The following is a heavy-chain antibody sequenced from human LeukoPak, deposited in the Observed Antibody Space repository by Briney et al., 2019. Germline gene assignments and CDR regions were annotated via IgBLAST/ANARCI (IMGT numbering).Heavy chain of an antibody. J-gene: IGHJ4*02. V-gene: IGHV3-30*02. CDR3: ARESESYDSSGSTFKY. CDR2: IRYDGSNK. D-gene: IGHD3-22*01. Sequence: GGSLRLSCAASGFTFSSYGIHWVRQAPGKGLEWVAFIRYDGSNKYYADSVKGRFTISRDNSKLYLQMNSLRPEDTAVYYCARESESYDSSGSTFKYWGQGTLVTVSS. CDR1: GFTFSSYG.